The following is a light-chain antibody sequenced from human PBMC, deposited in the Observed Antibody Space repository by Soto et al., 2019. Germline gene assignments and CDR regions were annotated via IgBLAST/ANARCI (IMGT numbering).Light chain of an antibody. J-gene: IGKJ1*01. CDR2: WAS. V-gene: IGKV4-1*01. CDR1: QSILHSPNNKDA. Sequence: DIVMTQSPDSLAVSLGERATINCKSSQSILHSPNNKDALTWYQQKPGQPPKLLINWASTRESGVPDRFSGAGSGTDFTLTISSLQAEDVAFYYCQQFYTTPTFGQGTRVEIK. CDR3: QQFYTTPT.